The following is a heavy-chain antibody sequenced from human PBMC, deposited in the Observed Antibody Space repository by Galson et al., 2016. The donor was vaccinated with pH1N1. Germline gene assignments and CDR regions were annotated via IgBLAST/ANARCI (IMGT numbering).Heavy chain of an antibody. CDR2: IHNRGTT. J-gene: IGHJ6*02. V-gene: IGHV4-31*03. CDR3: ARDRAFIVVGEGWYYYYGLDV. D-gene: IGHD3-22*01. Sequence: TLSLTCTVSGGSISSDGNYWSWVRQYPGKGLEWIGYIHNRGTTAYNPSLKTRVTISVDTSKNQFSLKLSSVTAADTALYYCARDRAFIVVGEGWYYYYGLDVWGQGTTVAVSS. CDR1: GGSISSDGNY.